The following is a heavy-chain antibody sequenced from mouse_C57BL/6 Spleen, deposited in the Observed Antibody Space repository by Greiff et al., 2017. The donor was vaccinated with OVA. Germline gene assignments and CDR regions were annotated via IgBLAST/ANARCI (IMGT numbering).Heavy chain of an antibody. CDR1: GFTFTAYY. V-gene: IGHV7-3*01. D-gene: IGHD3-1*01. CDR3: ARYRAGFAY. CDR2: IRNKANGYTT. J-gene: IGHJ3*01. Sequence: EVHLVESGGGLVQPGGSLSLSCAASGFTFTAYYMSWVRQPPGKALEWLGFIRNKANGYTTEYSASVKGRFTISRDNSQSILYLQMNALRAEDSATYYCARYRAGFAYWGQGTLVTVSA.